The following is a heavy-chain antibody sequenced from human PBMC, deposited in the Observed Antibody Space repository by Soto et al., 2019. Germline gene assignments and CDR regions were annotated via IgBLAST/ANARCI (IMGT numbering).Heavy chain of an antibody. V-gene: IGHV4-38-2*01. Sequence: PSETLSLTCAVSGYSISSGYYWGWLRQPPGKGLEWIGSIYHSGSTYYNPSLNSRVTLSIDMTNNHVSLILNSVTAADTAVYYRARVGPWVPYYYDSSPYTFENWFDPWGQGTLVTVSS. CDR1: GYSISSGYY. J-gene: IGHJ5*02. CDR2: IYHSGST. D-gene: IGHD3-22*01. CDR3: ARVGPWVPYYYDSSPYTFENWFDP.